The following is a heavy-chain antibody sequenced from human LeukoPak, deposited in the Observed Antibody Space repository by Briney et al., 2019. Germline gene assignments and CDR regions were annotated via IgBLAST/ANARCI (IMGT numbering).Heavy chain of an antibody. CDR2: INPSGGST. J-gene: IGHJ4*02. CDR1: GYTFTSYY. D-gene: IGHD6-6*01. Sequence: ASVKVSCKASGYTFTSYYTHWVRQAPGQGLEWMGIINPSGGSTSHAQKFQGRVTMTRDMPTSTVYMELSSLRSEDTAVYYCASNTARRRYFDYWGQGTLVTVSS. CDR3: ASNTARRRYFDY. V-gene: IGHV1-46*01.